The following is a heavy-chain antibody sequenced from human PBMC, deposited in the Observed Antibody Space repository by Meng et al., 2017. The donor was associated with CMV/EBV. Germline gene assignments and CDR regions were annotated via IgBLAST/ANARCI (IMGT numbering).Heavy chain of an antibody. D-gene: IGHD1-26*01. J-gene: IGHJ4*02. CDR1: GYTFTGYY. CDR3: ARLGSGSYLEYYFDY. V-gene: IGHV1-2*02. CDR2: INPNSGGT. Sequence: ASVKVSCKASGYTFTGYYMHWVRQAPGQGLEWTGWINPNSGGTNYAQKFQGRVTMTRDTSISTAYMELSRLRSDDTAVYYCARLGSGSYLEYYFDYWGQGTLVTVSS.